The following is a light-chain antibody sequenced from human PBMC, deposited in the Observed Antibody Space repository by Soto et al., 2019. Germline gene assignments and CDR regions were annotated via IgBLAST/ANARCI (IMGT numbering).Light chain of an antibody. CDR2: DAS. CDR1: QSVSNN. J-gene: IGKJ2*01. Sequence: EIVMTQSPGTLSVSPGERATLSCRASQSVSNNLAWYQQKPGQAPRLLIYDASTRATGIPARFSGSGSGTEFTLTISSLQSEDFAVYYCQQYNNWPLSFGQGTKLEIK. V-gene: IGKV3-15*01. CDR3: QQYNNWPLS.